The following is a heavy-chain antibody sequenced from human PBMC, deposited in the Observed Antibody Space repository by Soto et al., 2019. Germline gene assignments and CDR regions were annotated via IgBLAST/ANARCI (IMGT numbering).Heavy chain of an antibody. CDR3: TTARGTYSAEDFQY. CDR2: IKSKTDGGTT. D-gene: IGHD4-4*01. Sequence: GGSLRLSCAASGFTFSNAWVTWVRQAPGKGLEWVGRIKSKTDGGTTDYAAPVKGRFTISRDDSKSTLYLQMNSLKTEDTAVYYCTTARGTYSAEDFQYWGQGTLVTVSS. CDR1: GFTFSNAW. V-gene: IGHV3-15*01. J-gene: IGHJ1*01.